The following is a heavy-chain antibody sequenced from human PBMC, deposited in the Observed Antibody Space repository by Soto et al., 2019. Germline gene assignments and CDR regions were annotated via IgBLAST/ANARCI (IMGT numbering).Heavy chain of an antibody. CDR1: GDTFTDYY. CDR2: VNPSGGHT. V-gene: IGHV1-46*01. CDR3: ARGGHVVVVTAALDY. D-gene: IGHD2-21*02. Sequence: QVQLMQSGAEVKKPGASVKVSCKASGDTFTDYYIHWVRQAPGQGLEWMGTVNPSGGHTTYAQHFLGRVTITRDTSTSTLYMELTSLTSDDTAIDYWARGGHVVVVTAALDYWGQGTLVTVSS. J-gene: IGHJ4*02.